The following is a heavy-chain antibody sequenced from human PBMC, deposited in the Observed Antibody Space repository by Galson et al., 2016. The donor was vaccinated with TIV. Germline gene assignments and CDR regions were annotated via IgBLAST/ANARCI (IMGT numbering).Heavy chain of an antibody. CDR2: VRTKFDGGAT. J-gene: IGHJ6*02. V-gene: IGHV3-15*01. Sequence: SLRLSCAVSGFTFSYAWMTWVRQAPGKGLEWVGRVRTKFDGGATDYAAVVQGRFTILRDDSKNMLYLQMKSLTTDDTGVYYCTTDNVVLGEHFYNGIELWGQGTTVVVSS. CDR1: GFTFSYAW. D-gene: IGHD2-8*02. CDR3: TTDNVVLGEHFYNGIEL.